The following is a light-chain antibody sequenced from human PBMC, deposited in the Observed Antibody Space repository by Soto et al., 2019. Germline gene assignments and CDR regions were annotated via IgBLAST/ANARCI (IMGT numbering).Light chain of an antibody. Sequence: EIVLTQSPGILSLSPGERASLSCRASQSVSSNYLAWYQQKPGQAPRLLIYGASSRATGIPDRFSGSGSGTDFTLTVSRLEPEDFAVYYCQQYGSSPLTFGVGTRVQIK. CDR1: QSVSSNY. CDR2: GAS. V-gene: IGKV3-20*01. CDR3: QQYGSSPLT. J-gene: IGKJ4*01.